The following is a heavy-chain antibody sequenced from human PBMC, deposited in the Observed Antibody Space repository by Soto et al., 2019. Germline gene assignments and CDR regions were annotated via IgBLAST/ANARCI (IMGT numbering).Heavy chain of an antibody. CDR1: GGSISSGGYY. J-gene: IGHJ6*03. D-gene: IGHD3-10*01. CDR2: IYYSGST. V-gene: IGHV4-31*03. CDR3: ARGNYYYYYMDV. Sequence: SETLSLTCTVSGGSISSGGYYWSWIRQHPGKGLEWIGYIYYSGSTYYNPSLKSRVTISVDTSKNQFSLKLSSVTAADTAVYYCARGNYYYYYMDVWGKGTTVTVSS.